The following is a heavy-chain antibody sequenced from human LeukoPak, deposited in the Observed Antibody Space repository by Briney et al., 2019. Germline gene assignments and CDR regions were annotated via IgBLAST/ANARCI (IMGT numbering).Heavy chain of an antibody. CDR2: ISAYNGNT. J-gene: IGHJ4*02. CDR1: GYAFNNHD. Sequence: GASVKVSCKASGYAFNNHDINWVRQAPGQGLEWMGWISAYNGNTHYAQKVQDRVTMTTDTSTSTAYMELRSLRSDDTAVYYCARVPTVTFFDYWGQGTLVTVSS. V-gene: IGHV1-18*01. CDR3: ARVPTVTFFDY. D-gene: IGHD4-17*01.